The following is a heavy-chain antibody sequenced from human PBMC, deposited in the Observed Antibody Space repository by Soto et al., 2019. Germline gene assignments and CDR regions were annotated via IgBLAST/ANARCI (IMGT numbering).Heavy chain of an antibody. Sequence: GGSLSLSCESSGFTISYYYRSWIRQAPGKGLEWVSYISSVGTTTYYADSVKGRFSISMDNPKNSLYLQMNSLRAEDTAVYFCAKDQEGSGSHWLGYNYYGMDVWGQGTTVNVSS. V-gene: IGHV3-11*01. CDR1: GFTISYYY. D-gene: IGHD3-10*01. CDR3: AKDQEGSGSHWLGYNYYGMDV. CDR2: ISSVGTTT. J-gene: IGHJ6*02.